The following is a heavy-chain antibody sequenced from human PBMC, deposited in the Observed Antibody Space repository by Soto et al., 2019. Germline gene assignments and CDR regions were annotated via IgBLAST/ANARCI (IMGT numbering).Heavy chain of an antibody. CDR1: GDAISSSNSH. CDR2: VYYGGAIFYSGNI. J-gene: IGHJ3*02. V-gene: IGHV4-39*01. D-gene: IGHD3-3*02. Sequence: SETLSLSCTVSGDAISSSNSHGGWPRQPPGKELEYIGIVYYGGAIFYSGNIYYNPSLKSRVTISVDTSKNQFSLRLSSVTAADTGVYYCVRYDRINMKPYSPEGFHIWGQGTMVTVSS. CDR3: VRYDRINMKPYSPEGFHI.